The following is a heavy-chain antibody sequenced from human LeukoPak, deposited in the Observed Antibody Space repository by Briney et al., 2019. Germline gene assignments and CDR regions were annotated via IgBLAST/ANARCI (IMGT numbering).Heavy chain of an antibody. J-gene: IGHJ4*02. CDR1: GLPIADFA. CDR2: ISGDGVST. V-gene: IGHV3-43*02. Sequence: GGSLRLSCVASGLPIADFAMHWVRQAPGKGLEWVSLISGDGVSTFYADSVKGRFSISRDNSKNSLYLEMSSLRAEDAAMYYCAKESGKFDYWGQGTLVAVSS. CDR3: AKESGKFDY.